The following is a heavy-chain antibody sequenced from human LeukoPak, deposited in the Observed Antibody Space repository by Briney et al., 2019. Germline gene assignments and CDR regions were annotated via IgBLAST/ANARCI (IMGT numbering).Heavy chain of an antibody. V-gene: IGHV4-34*01. J-gene: IGHJ5*02. CDR2: INHSGST. CDR1: GGSLSGYY. CDR3: ARGPPRTYYYGSGSYHH. D-gene: IGHD3-10*01. Sequence: SETLSLTCAVYGGSLSGYYWSWIRQPPGKGLEWIGEINHSGSTNYNPSLKSRVTISVDTSKNQFSLKLSSVTAADTAVYYCARGPPRTYYYGSGSYHHWGQGTLVTVSS.